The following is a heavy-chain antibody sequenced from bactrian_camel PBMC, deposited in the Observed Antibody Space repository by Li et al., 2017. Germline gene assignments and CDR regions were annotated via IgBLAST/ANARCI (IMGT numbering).Heavy chain of an antibody. CDR2: THSGGRSP. V-gene: IGHV3S1*01. D-gene: IGHD2*01. J-gene: IGHJ4*01. CDR1: AYTPANVR. Sequence: QLVESGGGSVQAGGSLRLSCAFDAYTPANVRMAWFRQAPGKEREAVAATHSGGRSPSYADSVKGRFTISQDNAKNTLYLQMNSLKPEDTAMYYCAATLCAGGHCYTGCDWDMVAGARGPRSPSP. CDR3: AATLCAGGHCYTGCDWDMVA.